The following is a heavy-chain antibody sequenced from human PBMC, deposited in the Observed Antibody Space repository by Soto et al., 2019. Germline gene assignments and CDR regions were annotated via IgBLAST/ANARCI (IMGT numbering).Heavy chain of an antibody. Sequence: GGSLRLSCAASGFTFSSYSMNWVRQAPGKGLEWVSSISSSSSYIYYADSVKGRFTISRDNAKNSLYLQMNSLRAEDTAVYYCASFPIANYALLTAYYRGGSYYFDYRRQRTLVTVSS. V-gene: IGHV3-21*01. J-gene: IGHJ4*02. CDR2: ISSSSSYI. CDR1: GFTFSSYS. D-gene: IGHD3-9*01. CDR3: ASFPIANYALLTAYYRGGSYYFDY.